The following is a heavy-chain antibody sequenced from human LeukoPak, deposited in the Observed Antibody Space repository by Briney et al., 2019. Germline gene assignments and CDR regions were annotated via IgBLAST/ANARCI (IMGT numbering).Heavy chain of an antibody. J-gene: IGHJ5*02. V-gene: IGHV3-23*01. CDR3: AKDPGPGYCSSISCSYINWFDP. D-gene: IGHD2-2*01. Sequence: PGGSLRLSCAASGFTFSSSAMTWVRQAPGKGLEWVSSLTGGSDNSEHADSVKGRFSISRDNSKNTLYLQMNSLTAEDTAVYYCAKDPGPGYCSSISCSYINWFDPWGQGTLVTVSS. CDR1: GFTFSSSA. CDR2: LTGGSDNS.